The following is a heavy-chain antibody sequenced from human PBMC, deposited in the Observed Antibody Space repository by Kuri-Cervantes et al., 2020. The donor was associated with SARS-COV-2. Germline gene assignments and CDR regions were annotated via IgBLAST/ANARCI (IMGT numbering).Heavy chain of an antibody. Sequence: GESLKISCSASGFTFSSYAMHWVRQAPGKGLEYVSAISSNGGSTYYADSVKGRFTISRDNSKNTLYLQMSSLRAEDTAVYYCVKDGEAMVTGPVCYYGMDVWGQGTTVTVSS. CDR1: GFTFSSYA. D-gene: IGHD5-18*01. CDR2: ISSNGGST. J-gene: IGHJ6*02. CDR3: VKDGEAMVTGPVCYYGMDV. V-gene: IGHV3-64D*08.